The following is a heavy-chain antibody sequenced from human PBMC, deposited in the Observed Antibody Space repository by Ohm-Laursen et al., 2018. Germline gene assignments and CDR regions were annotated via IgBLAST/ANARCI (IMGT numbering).Heavy chain of an antibody. CDR3: ARGKEITIFGVAWFDP. J-gene: IGHJ5*02. D-gene: IGHD3-3*01. CDR1: GFTVSSNY. CDR2: IYSGGST. V-gene: IGHV3-66*01. Sequence: SLRLSCTASGFTVSSNYMSWVRQAPGKGLEWVSVIYSGGSTYYADSVKGRFTISRDNSKNTLYFQMNSLRAEDTAVYYCARGKEITIFGVAWFDPWGQGTLVTVSS.